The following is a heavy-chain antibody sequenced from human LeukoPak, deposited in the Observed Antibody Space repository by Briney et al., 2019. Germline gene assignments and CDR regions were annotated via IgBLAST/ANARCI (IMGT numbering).Heavy chain of an antibody. V-gene: IGHV3-30*02. J-gene: IGHJ4*02. CDR1: GFTFSSYG. CDR3: AKDRGSGYSYGGRTFDY. CDR2: IRYDGSNK. Sequence: GGSLRLSCAASGFTFSSYGMHWVRHAPGKGLEWVAFIRYDGSNKYYADSVKGRFTISRDNSKNTLYLQMNSLRAEDTAVYYCAKDRGSGYSYGGRTFDYWGQGTLVTVSS. D-gene: IGHD5-18*01.